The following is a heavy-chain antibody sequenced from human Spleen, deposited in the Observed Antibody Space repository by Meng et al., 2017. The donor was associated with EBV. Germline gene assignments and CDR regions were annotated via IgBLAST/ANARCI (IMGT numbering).Heavy chain of an antibody. CDR3: ARGLVVTALTDY. CDR2: MNPNSGNT. CDR1: GYTFTSYD. V-gene: IGHV1-8*01. Sequence: QVQLVQSGAEVKKPGASVKVSCKASGYTFTSYDINRVRQATGQGLEWMGWMNPNSGNTDYAQKFQGRVTMTRDTSISTAYMELSSLTSEDTAVYYCARGLVVTALTDYWGQGTLVTVSS. J-gene: IGHJ4*02. D-gene: IGHD2-21*02.